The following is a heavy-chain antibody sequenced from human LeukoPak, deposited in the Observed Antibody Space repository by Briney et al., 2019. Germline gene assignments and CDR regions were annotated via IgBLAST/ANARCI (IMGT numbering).Heavy chain of an antibody. D-gene: IGHD2/OR15-2a*01. CDR3: ARDSVVKGLYYFDY. CDR2: IYSSGST. V-gene: IGHV4-61*02. CDR1: GGSISRGLYY. J-gene: IGHJ4*02. Sequence: PSETLSLTCSVSGGSISRGLYYWNWIRQSAGKGLEWIGRIYSSGSTIYSPSLKSRVTMSVDTSKNQFSLKLSSVTAADTAVYYCARDSVVKGLYYFDYWGQGTLVTVSS.